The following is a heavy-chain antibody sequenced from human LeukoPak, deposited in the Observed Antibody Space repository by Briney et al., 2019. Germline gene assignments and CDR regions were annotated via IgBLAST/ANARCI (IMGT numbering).Heavy chain of an antibody. V-gene: IGHV1-46*01. D-gene: IGHD1-1*01. Sequence: ASVKVSCKPSVYTFTSYYMHWVRQPPAQGLEWMGIINHSCGSTSYAQKYQGRVTMTRDTSTSTVYMELSSLRSEDTAEYYDAQRPAYYDSYMDVWGKGTTVTVSS. CDR3: AQRPAYYDSYMDV. CDR1: VYTFTSYY. CDR2: INHSCGST. J-gene: IGHJ6*03.